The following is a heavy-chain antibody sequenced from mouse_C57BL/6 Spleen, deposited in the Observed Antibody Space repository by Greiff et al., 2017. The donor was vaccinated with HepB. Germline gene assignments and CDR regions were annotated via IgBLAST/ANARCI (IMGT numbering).Heavy chain of an antibody. CDR2: INPNYGTT. CDR1: GYSFTDYN. D-gene: IGHD2-3*01. J-gene: IGHJ1*03. CDR3: ASSDGYHWYFDV. V-gene: IGHV1-39*01. Sequence: VQLQQSGPELVKPGASVKISCKASGYSFTDYNMNWVKQSNGKSLEWIGVINPNYGTTSYNQKFKGKVTLTVDQSSSTAYMQLNSLTSEDSAVYYCASSDGYHWYFDVWGTGTTVTVSS.